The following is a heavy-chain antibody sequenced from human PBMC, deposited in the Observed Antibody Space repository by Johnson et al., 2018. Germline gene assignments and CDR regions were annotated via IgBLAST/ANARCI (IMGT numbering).Heavy chain of an antibody. CDR1: GGTFSSYS. Sequence: QVQLVESGAEVKKPGSSVKVSCKSSGGTFSSYSINWVRQAPGQGLEWMGRIIPMLGKAEYTQKFQGRVTMTADKYTPTAHLELRRLRSEDTAVYFCARDLVAVDAVNIWGQGTLVTVSS. CDR2: IIPMLGKA. J-gene: IGHJ3*02. V-gene: IGHV1-69*09. D-gene: IGHD3-16*02. CDR3: ARDLVAVDAVNI.